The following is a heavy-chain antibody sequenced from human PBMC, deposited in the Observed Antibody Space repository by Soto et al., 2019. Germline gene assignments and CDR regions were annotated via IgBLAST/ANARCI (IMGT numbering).Heavy chain of an antibody. J-gene: IGHJ3*02. V-gene: IGHV1-69*01. CDR2: VIPIFGTT. CDR1: GGTFRNYA. Sequence: QVQLVQSGAEVKKPGTSVKVSCQASGGTFRNYAFSWVRQAPGQGREWMGEVIPIFGTTPYAQKSTGRVTITADESTNTAYLEFSSLRSEDTAVYYCARRFIQDNGGNNDSFDIWGQVTMVTVS. CDR3: ARRFIQDNGGNNDSFDI. D-gene: IGHD4-17*01.